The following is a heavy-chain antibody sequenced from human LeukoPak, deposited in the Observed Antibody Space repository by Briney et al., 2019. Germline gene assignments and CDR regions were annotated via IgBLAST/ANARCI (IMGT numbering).Heavy chain of an antibody. CDR2: IYSGGST. Sequence: PGGSLRLSCAASGFTVSSNYMSWVRQAPGKGLEWVSVIYSGGSTYYADSVKGRFTISRDNSKNTLYLQMNSLRAEDTAVYYCARDLGSSWYFYWGQGTLVTVSS. V-gene: IGHV3-53*01. D-gene: IGHD6-13*01. J-gene: IGHJ4*02. CDR1: GFTVSSNY. CDR3: ARDLGSSWYFY.